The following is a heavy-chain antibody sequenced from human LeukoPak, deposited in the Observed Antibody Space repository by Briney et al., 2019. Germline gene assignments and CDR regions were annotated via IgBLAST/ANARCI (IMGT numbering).Heavy chain of an antibody. V-gene: IGHV1-69*05. CDR2: IIPIFGTA. J-gene: IGHJ6*03. CDR3: ARSRRAKRVVITPDYYYYYMDV. CDR1: GGTFSSYA. D-gene: IGHD3-22*01. Sequence: SVKVSCKASGGTFSSYAISWVRQAPGQGLEWMGGIIPIFGTANYAQKFQGRVTITTDESTSTAYMQLSSLRSEDTAVYYCARSRRAKRVVITPDYYYYYMDVWGKGTTVTVSS.